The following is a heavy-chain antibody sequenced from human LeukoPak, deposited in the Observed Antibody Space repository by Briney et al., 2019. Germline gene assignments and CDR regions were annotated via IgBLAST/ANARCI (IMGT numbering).Heavy chain of an antibody. D-gene: IGHD3-3*01. CDR1: GYTFTSYG. CDR2: FDPEDGET. J-gene: IGHJ3*02. CDR3: ATGGRLEWFQPPGAFDI. Sequence: ASVNVSCKASGYTFTSYGISWVRQARGKGLEWMGGFDPEDGETIYAQKFQGRVTMTEDTSTDTAYMELSSLRSEDTAVYYCATGGRLEWFQPPGAFDIRGQGTMVTVSS. V-gene: IGHV1-24*01.